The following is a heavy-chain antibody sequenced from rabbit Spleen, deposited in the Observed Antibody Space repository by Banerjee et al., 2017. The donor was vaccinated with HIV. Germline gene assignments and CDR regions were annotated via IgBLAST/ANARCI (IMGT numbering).Heavy chain of an antibody. CDR3: VREVAARFNL. D-gene: IGHD4-1*01. CDR2: IDPIFHVT. Sequence: QEQLEETGGGLVQPGGSLTLSCKASGFDLSSYGVSWVRQAPGKVLVWIGYIDPIFHVTTYASWVNGRFSISRENTQNKVSLQMTRLTAADSAAYFCVREVAARFNLWGPGTLVTVS. CDR1: GFDLSSYG. V-gene: IGHV1S47*01. J-gene: IGHJ4*01.